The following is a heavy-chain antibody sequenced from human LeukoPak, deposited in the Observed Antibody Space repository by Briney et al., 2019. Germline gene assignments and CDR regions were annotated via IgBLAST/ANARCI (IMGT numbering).Heavy chain of an antibody. CDR2: IYYSGST. CDR3: SRPKRHYYYMDV. V-gene: IGHV4-61*05. J-gene: IGHJ6*03. CDR1: GGSISSSSYY. Sequence: SETLSLTCTVSGGSISSSSYYWGWIRQPTGKGLEWIGYIYYSGSTNYNPSLKSRVTISVDTSKNQFSLKLGSVTAADTAVYYCSRPKRHYYYMDVWGKGTTVTISS.